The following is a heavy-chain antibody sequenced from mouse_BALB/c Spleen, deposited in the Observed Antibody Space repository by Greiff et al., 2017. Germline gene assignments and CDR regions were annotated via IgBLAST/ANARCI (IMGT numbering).Heavy chain of an antibody. CDR3: ARYQYGKGFDY. CDR1: GYTFTSYT. J-gene: IGHJ2*01. D-gene: IGHD2-10*02. CDR2: INPSSGYT. Sequence: QVQLKESAAELARPGASVKMSCKASGYTFTSYTMPWVKQRPGQGLEWIGYINPSSGYTEYNQKFKDKTTLTADKSSSTAYMQLSSLTSEDSAVYYCARYQYGKGFDYWGQGTTLTVSS. V-gene: IGHV1-4*02.